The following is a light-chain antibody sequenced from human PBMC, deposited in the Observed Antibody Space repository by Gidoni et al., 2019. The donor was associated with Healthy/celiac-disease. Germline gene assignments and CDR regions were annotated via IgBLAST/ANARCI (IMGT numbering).Light chain of an antibody. J-gene: IGKJ2*01. Sequence: DIAMTQSPLSLPVTPGEPAPISCRSSQSLLHSNGYNYLDWYLQKPGQSPQLLIYLGSNRASGVPDRLSGSRSGTDFTLKSSRVEAEDVGVYYCMQALQTPPYTFGQGTKLEIK. V-gene: IGKV2-28*01. CDR3: MQALQTPPYT. CDR2: LGS. CDR1: QSLLHSNGYNY.